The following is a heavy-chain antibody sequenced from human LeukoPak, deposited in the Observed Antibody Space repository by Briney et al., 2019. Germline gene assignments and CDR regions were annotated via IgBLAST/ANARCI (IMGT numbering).Heavy chain of an antibody. CDR1: GFTFSSYS. CDR2: ISSSSSYI. J-gene: IGHJ4*02. V-gene: IGHV3-21*01. D-gene: IGHD3-10*01. Sequence: GGSLRLSCAASGFTFSSYSMNWVRQAPGKGLEWVSSISSSSSYIYYADSVKGRFTISRDNAKNSLYLQMNSLRAEDTAVYYCGRATMVGGPAAYWGQGTLVTVSS. CDR3: GRATMVGGPAAY.